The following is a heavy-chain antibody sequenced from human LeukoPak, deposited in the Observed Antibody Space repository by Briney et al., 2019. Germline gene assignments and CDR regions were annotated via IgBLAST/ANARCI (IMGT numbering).Heavy chain of an antibody. D-gene: IGHD3-10*01. V-gene: IGHV4-4*07. Sequence: SETLSLTCTVSGGSVYGYYWTWIRQPAGMGLEWIGRIYVSGNTNFNPSLNSRVTMSLDTSKNQFSLKLSSVTAADTAVYYCARDTYGSGRLGAFDIWGQGTMVTVSS. CDR1: GGSVYGYY. CDR2: IYVSGNT. J-gene: IGHJ3*02. CDR3: ARDTYGSGRLGAFDI.